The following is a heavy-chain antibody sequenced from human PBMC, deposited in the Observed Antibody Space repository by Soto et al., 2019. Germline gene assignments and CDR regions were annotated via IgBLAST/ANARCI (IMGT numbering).Heavy chain of an antibody. D-gene: IGHD3-10*01. CDR2: ISSGSSYI. Sequence: GGSLRLSCAASVFTFSTYTMNWVRQAPGKGLEWISSISSGSSYIYYAGSVKGRFTISRDNAKNSLFLQMNSLRADDTAVYYCARDILSGGAYPDSWGQGTKVTVSS. V-gene: IGHV3-21*01. CDR1: VFTFSTYT. J-gene: IGHJ5*01. CDR3: ARDILSGGAYPDS.